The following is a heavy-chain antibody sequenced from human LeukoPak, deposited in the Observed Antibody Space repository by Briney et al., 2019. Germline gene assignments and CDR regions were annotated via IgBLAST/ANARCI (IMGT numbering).Heavy chain of an antibody. Sequence: SETLSLTCTVSGGSISSYYWSWLRQPPGKGLEWIGYIYYSGNTNYNPSLESQVTISVDTSKNQFSLKLRTVTAADTAVYYCARHSADCTGTSCYLFDPWGQGTLVTVSS. CDR1: GGSISSYY. J-gene: IGHJ5*02. CDR3: ARHSADCTGTSCYLFDP. V-gene: IGHV4-59*08. D-gene: IGHD2-2*01. CDR2: IYYSGNT.